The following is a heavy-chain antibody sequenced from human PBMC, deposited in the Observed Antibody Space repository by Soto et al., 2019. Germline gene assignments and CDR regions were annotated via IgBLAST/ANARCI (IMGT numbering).Heavy chain of an antibody. D-gene: IGHD2-2*01. CDR1: GGSISSGSYY. J-gene: IGHJ4*02. Sequence: PSETLSLTCTVSGGSISSGSYYGTWIRQPPGKALAAIGYILNSGSTNYNPSLESRVTMSLDTSKNQFSLKLTSVKAAATHVYYCARQRITPAQEFFDYWGKGSMVPSPQ. CDR3: ARQRITPAQEFFDY. V-gene: IGHV4-61*01. CDR2: ILNSGST.